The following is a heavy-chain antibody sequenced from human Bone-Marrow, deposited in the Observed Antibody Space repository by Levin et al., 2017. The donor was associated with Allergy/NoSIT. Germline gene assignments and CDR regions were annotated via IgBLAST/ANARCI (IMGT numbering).Heavy chain of an antibody. Sequence: GGSLRLSCVASGFSFRGSPVHWVRQASGKGLEWVGRIRSEANSYATAYAASVKGRFTISRDDSKDTSYLQMNSLKTEDTAVYYCTTFQADYKDYWGQGTLVTVSS. J-gene: IGHJ4*02. CDR3: TTFQADYKDY. V-gene: IGHV3-73*01. CDR2: IRSEANSYAT. CDR1: GFSFRGSP. D-gene: IGHD3-16*01.